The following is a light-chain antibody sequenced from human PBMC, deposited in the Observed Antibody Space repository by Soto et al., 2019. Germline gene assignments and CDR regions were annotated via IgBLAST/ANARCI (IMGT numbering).Light chain of an antibody. V-gene: IGLV1-44*01. J-gene: IGLJ1*01. CDR1: SSNFGKSI. Sequence: QSVLTQAPASSGTPGQRVTISWSGSSSNFGKSIVSWYQQLPGRATKVLIYGNSQRPLGVPVRFSGSKSATSASLAISGLLSEDEADYYFAAWDDGLFVFGSWTTVTVL. CDR2: GNS. CDR3: AAWDDGLFV.